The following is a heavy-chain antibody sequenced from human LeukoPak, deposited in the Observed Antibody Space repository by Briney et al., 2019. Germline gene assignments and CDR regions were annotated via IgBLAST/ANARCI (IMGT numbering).Heavy chain of an antibody. CDR2: IYPGDSDT. V-gene: IGHV5-51*01. D-gene: IGHD3-22*01. CDR3: ARQTKEHSQYYDSSGYYYD. Sequence: GESLKISCKGSGYSFTSYWIGWVRQMPGKGLEWMGIIYPGDSDTRYSPSFQGQVTISADKSISTAYLQWSSLKASDTAIYYCARQTKEHSQYYDSSGYYYDWGQGTLVTVSS. CDR1: GYSFTSYW. J-gene: IGHJ4*02.